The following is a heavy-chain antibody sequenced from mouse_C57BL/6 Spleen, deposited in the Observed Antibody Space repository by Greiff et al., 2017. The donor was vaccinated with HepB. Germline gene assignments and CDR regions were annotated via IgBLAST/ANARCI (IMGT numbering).Heavy chain of an antibody. V-gene: IGHV3-6*01. CDR3: AREAYGYYFDY. J-gene: IGHJ2*01. D-gene: IGHD1-1*01. CDR1: GYSITSGYY. CDR2: ISYDGSN. Sequence: EVQLVESGPGLVKPSQSLSLTCSVTGYSITSGYYWNWIRQFPGNKLEWMGYISYDGSNNYNPSLKNRISITRDTSKNQFFLKLNSVTTEDTATYYCAREAYGYYFDYWGQGTTLTVSS.